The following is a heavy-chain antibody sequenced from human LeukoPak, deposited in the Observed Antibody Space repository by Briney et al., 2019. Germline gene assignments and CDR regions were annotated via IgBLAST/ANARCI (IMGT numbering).Heavy chain of an antibody. CDR3: AAELYSGTYGRCCSFAF. Sequence: GTSVKVSCKASGFTFSNSAIQWVRQARGQRLEWIGWIIVGSGRTHYAQNLQERLTITRDMSTNTAYMELSSLRSEDTAVYHCAAELYSGTYGRCCSFAFWGQGTPVTVSS. D-gene: IGHD1-26*01. CDR1: GFTFSNSA. V-gene: IGHV1-58*02. J-gene: IGHJ4*02. CDR2: IIVGSGRT.